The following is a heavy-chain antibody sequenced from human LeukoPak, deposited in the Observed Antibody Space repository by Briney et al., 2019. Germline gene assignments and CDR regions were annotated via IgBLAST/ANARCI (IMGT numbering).Heavy chain of an antibody. Sequence: GESLQISCKGSGYPFTSFWIAWVRQMPGKGLEYMGIIYPTDSTTTYSPSFQGQVTMSVDKSINTAYLQWSSLNASDTAMYYCARHMHLGGSYGWFDPWGQGTLVTVSS. CDR1: GYPFTSFW. CDR2: IYPTDSTT. D-gene: IGHD1-26*01. CDR3: ARHMHLGGSYGWFDP. V-gene: IGHV5-51*01. J-gene: IGHJ5*02.